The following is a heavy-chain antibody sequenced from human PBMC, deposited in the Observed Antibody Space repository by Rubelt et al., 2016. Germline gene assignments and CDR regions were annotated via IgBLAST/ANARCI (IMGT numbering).Heavy chain of an antibody. CDR3: ARDRDTMVRGVIIPYWVDP. V-gene: IGHV4-38-2*02. D-gene: IGHD3-10*01. CDR1: GYSISSGYY. J-gene: IGHJ5*02. CDR2: IYHSGST. Sequence: QVQLQEPGPGLVKPSETLSLTCTVSGYSISSGYYWGWIRQPPGKGLEWIGSIYHSGSTYYNPSLKSRVTISVDTSKNQFSLKLSSVTAADTAVYDWARDRDTMVRGVIIPYWVDPRGQGTLVTVSS.